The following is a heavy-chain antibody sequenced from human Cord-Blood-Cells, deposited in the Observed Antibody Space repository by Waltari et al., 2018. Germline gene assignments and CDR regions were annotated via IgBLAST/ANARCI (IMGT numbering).Heavy chain of an antibody. D-gene: IGHD2-8*02. V-gene: IGHV3-53*02. CDR3: AVGGVCYDY. Sequence: ELQLVETGGGLIQPGGSLRLTCAASGFTVSSNYMSWVSQAPGKGPEEVSVNYSGGSTYGADTVKDRYTIARDNSKTKPYLQMNSVRVEDTAVYYWAVGGVCYDYCGQALLVTVS. J-gene: IGHJ4*02. CDR2: NYSGGST. CDR1: GFTVSSNY.